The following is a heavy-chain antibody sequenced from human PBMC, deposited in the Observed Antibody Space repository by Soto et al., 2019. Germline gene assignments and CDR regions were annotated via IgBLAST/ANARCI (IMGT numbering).Heavy chain of an antibody. CDR3: ARGGAYGARWLHIFDY. V-gene: IGHV1-69*12. Sequence: QVQLVQSGAEVKKPGSSVKVSCKASGGTFSSYAISWVRQAPGQGLEWMGGIIPIFGTANYAQKFQGRVTITADESTSTAHMELSSLRSEDTAVYYCARGGAYGARWLHIFDYWGQGTLVTVSS. D-gene: IGHD5-12*01. CDR1: GGTFSSYA. CDR2: IIPIFGTA. J-gene: IGHJ4*02.